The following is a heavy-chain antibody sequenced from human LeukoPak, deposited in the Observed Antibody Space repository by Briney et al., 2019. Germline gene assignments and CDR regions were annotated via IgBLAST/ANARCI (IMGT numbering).Heavy chain of an antibody. Sequence: GGSLRLSCAASGFTVSSNYMTWVRQAPGKGLEWVSVIYSGGSAYYADSVKGRFTISRENPKNTVSLQMNSLKGEDTAIYYCAKDWLEMSTMLQDWGQGTLVTVSS. CDR1: GFTVSSNY. J-gene: IGHJ4*02. CDR3: AKDWLEMSTMLQD. D-gene: IGHD5-24*01. V-gene: IGHV3-53*01. CDR2: IYSGGSA.